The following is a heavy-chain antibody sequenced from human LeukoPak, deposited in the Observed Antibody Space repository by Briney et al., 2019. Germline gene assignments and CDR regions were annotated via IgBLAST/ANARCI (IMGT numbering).Heavy chain of an antibody. CDR2: IYYTGT. J-gene: IGHJ4*02. CDR1: GGSVTDYY. CDR3: ARAGGDGYNSRAFDY. D-gene: IGHD5-24*01. Sequence: SETLSLTCTVSGGSVTDYYWSWIRQSPGKGLEWIGYIYYTGTSYNPSLKSRVTISADTSKNQFSLKLISVTAADTAVYYCARAGGDGYNSRAFDYWGQGTLVTVSS. V-gene: IGHV4-59*02.